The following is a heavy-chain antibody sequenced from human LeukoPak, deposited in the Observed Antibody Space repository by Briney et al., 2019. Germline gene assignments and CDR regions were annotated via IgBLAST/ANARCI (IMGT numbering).Heavy chain of an antibody. J-gene: IGHJ1*01. CDR1: RFTLSSYA. CDR2: ISDDGSNK. D-gene: IGHD2-15*01. CDR3: ARDGDCSGGSCYWEYFQH. Sequence: GGSLRLSCAASRFTLSSYAMHCVRQAPGKGLEWVAVISDDGSNKYYADSVKGRFTISRDNSKNTLYLQMNSLRAEDAAVYYCARDGDCSGGSCYWEYFQHWGQGTLVTVSS. V-gene: IGHV3-30*04.